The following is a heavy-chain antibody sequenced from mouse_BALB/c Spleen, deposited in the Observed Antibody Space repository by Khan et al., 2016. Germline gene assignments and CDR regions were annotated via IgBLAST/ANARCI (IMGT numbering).Heavy chain of an antibody. V-gene: IGHV3-8*02. CDR3: ASYDNSGSFFDY. CDR1: GDSITSGY. Sequence: EVQLQESGPSLVKPSQTLSLTCSVTGDSITSGYWNWIRKFPGNKLEYMGYISYSGSTSYNPPLKSRISITRDTSKKQYLLQLHSVITEDTATYYCASYDNSGSFFDYGGQGTTLTVSS. J-gene: IGHJ2*01. CDR2: ISYSGST. D-gene: IGHD3-2*01.